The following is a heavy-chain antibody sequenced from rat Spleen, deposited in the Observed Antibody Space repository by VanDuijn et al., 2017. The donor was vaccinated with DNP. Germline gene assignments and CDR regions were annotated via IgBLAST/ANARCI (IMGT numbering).Heavy chain of an antibody. CDR1: RFTFNSYW. CDR3: TTDFERGY. Sequence: EVKLVESGGGLVQPGRSLKLSCVASRFTFNSYWMAWIRQVPGKGLEWVASISASGGSTSYRDSVKGRFIISRDNAKGTLYLQMDSLRSEDTATYYCTTDFERGYWGQGVMVTVSS. V-gene: IGHV5-31*01. CDR2: ISASGGST. D-gene: IGHD1-11*01. J-gene: IGHJ2*01.